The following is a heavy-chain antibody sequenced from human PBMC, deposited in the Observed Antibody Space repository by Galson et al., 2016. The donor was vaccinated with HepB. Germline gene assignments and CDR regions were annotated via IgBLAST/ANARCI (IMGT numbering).Heavy chain of an antibody. D-gene: IGHD2-21*01. V-gene: IGHV4-31*03. Sequence: TLSLTCNVSGDSVSSGTDFWTWIRQHPGKGLEWIGHIYYNGATYYNPSLKSRVSMSLDASKNHFSLNLNSVTAADTAVYYCARERASGVQGPYYFDFWGQGTLVTVSS. CDR1: GDSVSSGTDF. J-gene: IGHJ4*02. CDR2: IYYNGAT. CDR3: ARERASGVQGPYYFDF.